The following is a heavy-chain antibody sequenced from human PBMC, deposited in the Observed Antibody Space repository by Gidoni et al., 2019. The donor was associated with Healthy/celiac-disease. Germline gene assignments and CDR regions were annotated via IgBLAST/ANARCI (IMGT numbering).Heavy chain of an antibody. CDR2: IYHSGST. D-gene: IGHD6-13*01. CDR1: GYSISSGYY. J-gene: IGHJ5*02. Sequence: QVQLQESRPGLVKPSETLSLTCAVSGYSISSGYYWGWIRQPPGKGLEWIGSIYHSGSTYYNPSLKSRVTISVDTSKNQFSLKLSSVTAADTAVYYCARDRRAAAGGWFDPWGQGTLVTVSS. V-gene: IGHV4-38-2*02. CDR3: ARDRRAAAGGWFDP.